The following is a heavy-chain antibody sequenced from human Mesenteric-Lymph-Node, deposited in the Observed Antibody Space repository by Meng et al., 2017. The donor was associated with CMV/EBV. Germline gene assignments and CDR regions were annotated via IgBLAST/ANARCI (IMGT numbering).Heavy chain of an antibody. CDR3: AKDERWLQLEYYFDY. CDR2: IWYDGSNK. V-gene: IGHV3-33*06. D-gene: IGHD5-24*01. Sequence: GESPKISCAASGFTFSSYGMHGVRQAPGKGMEWVAVIWYDGSNKYYADSVKGRFTISRDNSKSTLYLQMNSLRAEDTAVYYCAKDERWLQLEYYFDYWGQGTLVTVSS. J-gene: IGHJ4*02. CDR1: GFTFSSYG.